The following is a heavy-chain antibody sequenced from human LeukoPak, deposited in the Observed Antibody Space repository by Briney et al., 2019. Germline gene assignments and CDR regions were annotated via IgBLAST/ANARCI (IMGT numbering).Heavy chain of an antibody. CDR3: TREGDFWSGYSRGNWFDP. CDR2: IIPIFGTA. CDR1: GGTFSSYA. V-gene: IGHV1-69*05. D-gene: IGHD3-3*01. Sequence: SVKVSCKASGGTFSSYAISWVRQAPGQGLEWMGRIIPIFGTANYAQKFQGRVTITTDESTSTAYMALSSLRSEDTAVYYCTREGDFWSGYSRGNWFDPWGQGTLVTVSS. J-gene: IGHJ5*02.